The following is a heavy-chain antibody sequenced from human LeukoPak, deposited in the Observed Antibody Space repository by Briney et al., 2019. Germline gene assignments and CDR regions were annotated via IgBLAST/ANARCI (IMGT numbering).Heavy chain of an antibody. CDR2: IYHSGST. V-gene: IGHV4-38-2*02. CDR1: GGSINNYY. CDR3: ARDPENTYYYGSGSYFDY. D-gene: IGHD3-10*01. J-gene: IGHJ4*02. Sequence: SETLSPTCTVSGGSINNYYWSWIRQPPGKGLEWIGSIYHSGSTYYNPSLKSRVTISVDTSKNQFSLKLSSVTAADTAVYYCARDPENTYYYGSGSYFDYWGQGTLVAVSS.